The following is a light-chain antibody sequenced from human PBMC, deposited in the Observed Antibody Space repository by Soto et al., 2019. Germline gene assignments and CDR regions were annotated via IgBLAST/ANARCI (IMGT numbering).Light chain of an antibody. J-gene: IGKJ4*01. CDR2: SAS. V-gene: IGKV1D-12*01. CDR3: QQVNSFPLT. Sequence: DIQMTQSPASVSASVGDRVTIICRARQGISTWLAWYQQKPGTAPKLLIYSASTLQSGVPSRVSGSGSWTDFSLTISSLQPEDFAPYYWQQVNSFPLTFGGGTKVESK. CDR1: QGISTW.